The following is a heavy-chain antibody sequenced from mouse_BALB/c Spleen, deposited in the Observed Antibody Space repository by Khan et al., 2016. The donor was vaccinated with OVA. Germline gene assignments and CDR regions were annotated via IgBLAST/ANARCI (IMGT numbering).Heavy chain of an antibody. D-gene: IGHD1-1*01. CDR2: IAPGSSNG. CDR1: GYTFTSYW. Sequence: DLVKPGASVKLSCKASGYTFTSYWINWIKQRPGQGLEWIGRIAPGSSNGYYNDMFKGKATLTVDTSSSTAYIQLSSLSSEDSAAYFCARENYSGRSCYAMDYWGQGTSVTVSS. J-gene: IGHJ4*01. CDR3: ARENYSGRSCYAMDY. V-gene: IGHV1S41*01.